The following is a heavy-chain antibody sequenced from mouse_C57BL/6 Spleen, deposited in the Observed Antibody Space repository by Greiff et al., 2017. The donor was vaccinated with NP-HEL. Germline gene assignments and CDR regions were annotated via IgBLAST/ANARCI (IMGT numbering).Heavy chain of an antibody. Sequence: VQLQQPGAELVKPGASVKMSCKASGYTFTSYWITWVKQRPGQGLEWIGDIYPGSGSTNYNEKFKGKATLTVDTSTSTAYMQLSSLTSEDSAVYYGARSPACYSNDEGFDYWGQGTTLTVSS. CDR1: GYTFTSYW. CDR3: ARSPACYSNDEGFDY. J-gene: IGHJ2*01. D-gene: IGHD2-12*01. V-gene: IGHV1-55*01. CDR2: IYPGSGST.